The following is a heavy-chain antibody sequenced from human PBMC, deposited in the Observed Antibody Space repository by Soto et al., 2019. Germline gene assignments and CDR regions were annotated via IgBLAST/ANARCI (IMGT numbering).Heavy chain of an antibody. Sequence: GGSLRLSCAASGFTFSSYALLWVRPAPGKGLEWVAGISYDGSNKYYADSVKGRFTISRDNSKNTLYLQLKSLSAEDTAVYYFVRVWELGPLGAFEYSGQGIMVTVSS. J-gene: IGHJ4*02. V-gene: IGHV3-30-3*01. D-gene: IGHD1-26*01. CDR2: ISYDGSNK. CDR3: VRVWELGPLGAFEY. CDR1: GFTFSSYA.